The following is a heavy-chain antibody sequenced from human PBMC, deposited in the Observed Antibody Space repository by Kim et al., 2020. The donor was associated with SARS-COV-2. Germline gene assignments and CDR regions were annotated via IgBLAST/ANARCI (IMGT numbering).Heavy chain of an antibody. V-gene: IGHV3-7*01. Sequence: GGSLRLSCVGSGFAFSTSWMTWVRQVPGKGLEWVANIKEDGRDTYYVDSVKGRFTISRDNAKSSVYLQMNSLRAEDTAVYYCARDPYDSSGYGAFDYWGQGPLVTVAS. D-gene: IGHD3-22*01. CDR2: IKEDGRDT. J-gene: IGHJ4*02. CDR3: ARDPYDSSGYGAFDY. CDR1: GFAFSTSW.